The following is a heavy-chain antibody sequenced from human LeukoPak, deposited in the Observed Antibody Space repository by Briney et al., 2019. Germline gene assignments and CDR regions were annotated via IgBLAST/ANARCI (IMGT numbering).Heavy chain of an antibody. D-gene: IGHD2-2*01. CDR1: GGSFSGYY. CDR2: INHSGST. J-gene: IGHJ6*04. Sequence: PSETLSLTCAVYGGSFSGYYWSWIRQPPGKGLEWIGEINHSGSTNYNPSLKSRVTISVDTSKNQFSLKLSSVTAADTAVYYCARDGYCSSTSCYRLYYYYYGMDVWGKGTTVTVSS. CDR3: ARDGYCSSTSCYRLYYYYYGMDV. V-gene: IGHV4-34*01.